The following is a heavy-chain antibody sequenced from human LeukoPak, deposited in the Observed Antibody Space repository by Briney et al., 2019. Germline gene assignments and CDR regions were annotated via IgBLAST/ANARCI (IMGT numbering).Heavy chain of an antibody. CDR2: IIPIFGTA. Sequence: GASVKVSCKASGYTFTSYGISWVRQAPGQGLEWMGGIIPIFGTANYAQKFQGRVTITTDESTSTAYMELSSLRADDTAVYYCVKDAIPMNSLWDYFDCWGQGTLVTVSS. CDR3: VKDAIPMNSLWDYFDC. CDR1: GYTFTSYG. V-gene: IGHV1-69*05. J-gene: IGHJ4*02. D-gene: IGHD1-26*01.